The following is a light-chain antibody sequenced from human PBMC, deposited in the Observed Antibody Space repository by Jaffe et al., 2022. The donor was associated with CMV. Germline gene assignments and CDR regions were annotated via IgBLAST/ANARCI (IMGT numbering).Light chain of an antibody. CDR2: AAS. CDR1: QNIGSY. J-gene: IGKJ1*01. V-gene: IGKV1-8*01. Sequence: AIWMTQSPSSFSASTGDRVSITCRASQNIGSYLAWYQLKPGKAPKLLIYAASTLQSGVPSRFSGSGSGTDFTLTISSLQSEDFATYYCQHYFNYPRTFGQGTKVEI. CDR3: QHYFNYPRT.